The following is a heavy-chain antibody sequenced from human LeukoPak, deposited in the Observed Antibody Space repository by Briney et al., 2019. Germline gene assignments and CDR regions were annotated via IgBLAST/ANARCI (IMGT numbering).Heavy chain of an antibody. J-gene: IGHJ6*03. V-gene: IGHV3-48*03. CDR2: ISNTGDII. D-gene: IGHD6-13*01. CDR3: AKDATAALGTVYMDV. Sequence: GGSLRLSCTASGFTFGDYAMSWVRQAPGKGLEWISHISNTGDIIHYADSVEGRFTISRDNAKKSLYLQMNSLRAEDTAVYYCAKDATAALGTVYMDVWGKGTTVTISS. CDR1: GFTFGDYA.